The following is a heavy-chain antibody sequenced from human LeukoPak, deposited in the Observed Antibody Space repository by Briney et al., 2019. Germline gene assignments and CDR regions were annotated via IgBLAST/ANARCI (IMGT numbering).Heavy chain of an antibody. V-gene: IGHV3-43*02. Sequence: GGSLRLSCAASGFTFDDYAMHWVRQPPGKSLEWVSHISWDGGSTYYADPVKGRFTVSRDNSKNSLYLQMNSLRTEDTALYYCAKDISRNFVVVPAADYWGQGTLVTVSS. CDR2: ISWDGGST. J-gene: IGHJ4*02. D-gene: IGHD2-2*01. CDR3: AKDISRNFVVVPAADY. CDR1: GFTFDDYA.